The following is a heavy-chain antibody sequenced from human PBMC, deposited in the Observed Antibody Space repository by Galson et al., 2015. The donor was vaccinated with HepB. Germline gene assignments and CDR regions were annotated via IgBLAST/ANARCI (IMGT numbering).Heavy chain of an antibody. CDR1: GYSFSIYT. CDR3: ARGGQWPQFYYFDY. D-gene: IGHD5-24*01. V-gene: IGHV1-3*01. CDR2: VNADNGNT. Sequence: SVKVSCKASGYSFSIYTIHWVRQAPGHRLEWMGWVNADNGNTRYSQKFQDRITLTRDTSATTAYMELSSLESEDTAVYYCARGGQWPQFYYFDYWGQGTLVTVSS. J-gene: IGHJ4*02.